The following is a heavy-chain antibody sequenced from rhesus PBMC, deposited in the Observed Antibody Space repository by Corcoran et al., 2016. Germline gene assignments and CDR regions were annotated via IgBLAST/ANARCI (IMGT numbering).Heavy chain of an antibody. CDR3: ARDESLSGSSHY. CDR1: GGSVSSSNW. J-gene: IGHJ4*01. D-gene: IGHD6-25*01. V-gene: IGHV4-65*01. CDR2: ISGSSGST. Sequence: QVQLQESGPGLVKPSETMSLTCAVSGGSVSSSNWWSWIRQPPGKGLEWIGYISGSSGSTYYNPSRKCRVTISTDTAKIQCYLKLSSVTAADTAVYYCARDESLSGSSHYWGQGVLVTVSS.